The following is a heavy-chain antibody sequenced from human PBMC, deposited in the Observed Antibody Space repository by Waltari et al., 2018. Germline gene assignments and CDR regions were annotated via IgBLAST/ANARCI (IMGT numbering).Heavy chain of an antibody. V-gene: IGHV4-39*01. D-gene: IGHD5-12*01. CDR3: ATYIGASVGTAAFDV. CDR1: GVSITSNIHY. Sequence: QLQLQESGPRLVRPSETLSLICRVSGVSITSNIHYWAWIRQSLGQGLEWIGTVSYSGTTYISPSLKSRVSVSRDTSKNQVSLILGSVTAADMAVYYCATYIGASVGTAAFDVWGQGTMVTVSS. CDR2: VSYSGTT. J-gene: IGHJ3*01.